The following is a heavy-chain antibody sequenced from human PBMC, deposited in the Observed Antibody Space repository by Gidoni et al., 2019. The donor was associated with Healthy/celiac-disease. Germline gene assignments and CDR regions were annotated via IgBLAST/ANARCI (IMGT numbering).Heavy chain of an antibody. V-gene: IGHV3-33*01. CDR1: GFTFSSYG. D-gene: IGHD5-12*01. J-gene: IGHJ4*02. Sequence: QVQLVESGGGVVQPGRSLRLSCAASGFTFSSYGMHWVRQAPGKGLEGVAVIWYDGRKKYYADCVKGRFTISRDNSKNTLYLQMNSLRAEDTAVYYCARDLRLATIGFFDYWGQGTLVTVSS. CDR2: IWYDGRKK. CDR3: ARDLRLATIGFFDY.